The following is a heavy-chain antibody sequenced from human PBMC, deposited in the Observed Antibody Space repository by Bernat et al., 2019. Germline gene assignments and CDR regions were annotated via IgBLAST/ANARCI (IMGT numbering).Heavy chain of an antibody. J-gene: IGHJ5*02. CDR2: ISYDGSNK. Sequence: QVQLVESGGGVVQPGRSLRLSCAASGFTFSSYAMHWVRQAPGKGLEWVAVISYDGSNKYYADSVEGRFTISRDNSKNTLYLQMNSLRAEDTAVYYCARGVVAARSWFDPWGQGTLVTVSS. V-gene: IGHV3-30-3*01. CDR1: GFTFSSYA. CDR3: ARGVVAARSWFDP. D-gene: IGHD2-15*01.